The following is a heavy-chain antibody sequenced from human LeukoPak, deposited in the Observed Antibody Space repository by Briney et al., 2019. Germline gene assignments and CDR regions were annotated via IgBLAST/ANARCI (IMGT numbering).Heavy chain of an antibody. J-gene: IGHJ4*02. V-gene: IGHV3-23*01. D-gene: IGHD2-2*02. CDR3: PKGCASTSCYTSEY. CDR1: GFTLSSYS. Sequence: GGSLRLSCAASGFTLSSYSMSWVRQAPGRGLEWASTISGSGHLTYYADSLQGRFTISRDNSKNTLYLQMNSLRPEDTAVYYCPKGCASTSCYTSEYWRQGTLVTVSS. CDR2: ISGSGHLT.